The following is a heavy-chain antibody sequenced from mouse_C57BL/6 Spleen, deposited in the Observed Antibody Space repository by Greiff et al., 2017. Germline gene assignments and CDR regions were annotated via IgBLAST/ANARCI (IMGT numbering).Heavy chain of an antibody. Sequence: VKVVESGAELMKPGASVKLSCKATGYTFTGYWIEWVKQRPGHGLEWIGEILPGSGSTKYNEKFKGKATFTADTSSNTAYMQLSSLTTEDSAIYYCARGSSYDSFDYWGQGTTLTVSS. CDR1: GYTFTGYW. J-gene: IGHJ2*01. D-gene: IGHD1-1*01. V-gene: IGHV1-9*01. CDR2: ILPGSGST. CDR3: ARGSSYDSFDY.